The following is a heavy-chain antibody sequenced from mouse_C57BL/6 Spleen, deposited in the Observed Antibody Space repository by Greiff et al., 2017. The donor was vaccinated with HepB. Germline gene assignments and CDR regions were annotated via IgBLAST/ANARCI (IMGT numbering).Heavy chain of an antibody. CDR3: AKGRTAQATFDY. D-gene: IGHD3-2*02. Sequence: VHVKQSVAELVRPGASVKLSCTASGFNIKNTYMHWVKQRPEQGLEWIGRIDPANGNTKYAPKFQGKATITADTSSNTAYLQLSSLTSEDTAIYYCAKGRTAQATFDYWGQGTTLTVSS. V-gene: IGHV14-3*01. J-gene: IGHJ2*01. CDR2: IDPANGNT. CDR1: GFNIKNTY.